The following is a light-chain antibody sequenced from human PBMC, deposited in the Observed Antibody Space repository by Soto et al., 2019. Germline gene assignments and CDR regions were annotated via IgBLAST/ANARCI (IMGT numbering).Light chain of an antibody. CDR1: QSISNY. CDR2: AAS. Sequence: DIQMTQSPSSLSVSVGDRVTITCRASQSISNYLNWYQQKPGKAPKLLIYAASTLQSGVPSRFSGSESGTDFTLTVSSLQPEDFATYYCQQSYSTPRTFGQGTKVEIK. J-gene: IGKJ1*01. CDR3: QQSYSTPRT. V-gene: IGKV1-39*01.